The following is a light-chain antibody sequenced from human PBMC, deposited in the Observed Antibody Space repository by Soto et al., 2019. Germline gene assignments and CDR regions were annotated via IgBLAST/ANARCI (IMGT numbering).Light chain of an antibody. J-gene: IGKJ1*01. CDR1: QSVSSTY. Sequence: IVLTQSPDTLSLFPGERATLSCRASQSVSSTYLAGYQQKPGQAPRPLISAASSRATGTPDRFSGSGSGTDFTLTISRLEPEYFAVYYCQQYGSSRWTFGQGTKVEIK. V-gene: IGKV3-20*01. CDR2: AAS. CDR3: QQYGSSRWT.